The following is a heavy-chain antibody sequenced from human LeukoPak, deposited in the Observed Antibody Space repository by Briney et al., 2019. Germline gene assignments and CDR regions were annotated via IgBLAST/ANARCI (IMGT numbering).Heavy chain of an antibody. J-gene: IGHJ6*03. Sequence: SETLSLTCAVYGGSFSGYYWSWIRQPPGKGLEWIGEIDHSGSTNYNPSLKSRVTISVDTSKNQFSLKLISVTAADTAVYYCAARGYSYGQNYYYYMDVWGKGTTVTVSS. CDR3: AARGYSYGQNYYYYMDV. CDR1: GGSFSGYY. D-gene: IGHD5-18*01. CDR2: IDHSGST. V-gene: IGHV4-34*01.